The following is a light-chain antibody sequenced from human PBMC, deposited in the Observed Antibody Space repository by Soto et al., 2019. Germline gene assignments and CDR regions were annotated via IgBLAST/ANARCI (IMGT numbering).Light chain of an antibody. J-gene: IGKJ5*01. Sequence: EVLMTQSPDTLYVSPGERVTLSCRASQSISDKLAWYQQKPGQGPRLLVYRGSIRSLGIAARFSGSESGTEFTLTISSLQYDHFAVYYSQQYNTLQITSGQGTRLEIK. CDR3: QQYNTLQIT. V-gene: IGKV3-15*01. CDR2: RGS. CDR1: QSISDK.